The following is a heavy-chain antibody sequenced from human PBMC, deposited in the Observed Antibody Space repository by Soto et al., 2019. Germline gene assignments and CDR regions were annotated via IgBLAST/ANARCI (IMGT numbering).Heavy chain of an antibody. CDR1: GFTFSSYW. J-gene: IGHJ4*02. D-gene: IGHD6-19*01. CDR2: IKQDGSEK. V-gene: IGHV3-7*03. CDR3: ARDFGGGIAVAGVGFDY. Sequence: EVQMVESGGGLVQRGGSLRLSCATSGFTFSSYWMSWVRQAPGKGLEWVANIKQDGSEKYYVDSVKGRFTISRDNAKNSLYLQMNSLRAEDTAMYYCARDFGGGIAVAGVGFDYWGQGTLVTVSS.